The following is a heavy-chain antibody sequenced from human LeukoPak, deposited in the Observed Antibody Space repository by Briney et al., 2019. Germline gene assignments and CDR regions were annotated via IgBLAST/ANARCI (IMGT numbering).Heavy chain of an antibody. J-gene: IGHJ3*02. D-gene: IGHD1-20*01. CDR1: GYTFTGYY. CDR2: INPNSGAT. CDR3: ARGGITGTTRGPTRLNDAFDI. V-gene: IGHV1-2*04. Sequence: ASVEVSCKASGYTFTGYYMHWVRQAPGQGLEWMGWINPNSGATNYAQKFQGWVTMTRDTSISTAYMELSRLRSDDTAVYYCARGGITGTTRGPTRLNDAFDIWGQGTMVTVSS.